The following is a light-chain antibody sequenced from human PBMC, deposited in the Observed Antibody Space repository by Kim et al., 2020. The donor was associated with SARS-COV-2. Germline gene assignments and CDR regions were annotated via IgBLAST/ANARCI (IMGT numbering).Light chain of an antibody. CDR2: GNS. Sequence: GQALTLSGSGSKSDNGSKTVNWYQQRTGAAHKLLIYGNSQRPSGIPDRFSGSKSGTSAALAISGLQSEDEADYYCAAWDDSLNGPVFGGGTQLTVL. CDR3: AAWDDSLNGPV. V-gene: IGLV1-44*01. CDR1: KSDNGSKT. J-gene: IGLJ2*01.